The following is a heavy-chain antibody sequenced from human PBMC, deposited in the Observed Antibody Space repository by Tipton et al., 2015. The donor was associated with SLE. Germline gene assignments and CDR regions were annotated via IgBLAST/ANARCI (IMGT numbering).Heavy chain of an antibody. CDR3: AREGSRAVTVRSYFDL. D-gene: IGHD2-21*02. J-gene: IGHJ2*01. CDR2: ISSSSSYI. Sequence: SLRLSCAASGFTFSSYWMNWVRQAPGKGLEWVSSISSSSSYIYYADSVKGRFTISRDNAKNSLYLQMNSLRAEDTAVYYCAREGSRAVTVRSYFDLWGRGTLVTVSS. V-gene: IGHV3-21*01. CDR1: GFTFSSYW.